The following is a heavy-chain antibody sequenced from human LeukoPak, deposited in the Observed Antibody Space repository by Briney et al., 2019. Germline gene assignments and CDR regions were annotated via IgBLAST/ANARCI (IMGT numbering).Heavy chain of an antibody. CDR2: INPNSGDT. V-gene: IGHV1-2*02. Sequence: ASVKVSCKASGYTFTDYYINWVRQAPGQGLEWMGWINPNSGDTNYAQKFQDRVTMTRDTSISTAYIELNLLRSDDTAVYYCARGGASSSAHSNWGQGTLVTVSS. D-gene: IGHD6-6*01. CDR1: GYTFTDYY. J-gene: IGHJ4*02. CDR3: ARGGASSSAHSN.